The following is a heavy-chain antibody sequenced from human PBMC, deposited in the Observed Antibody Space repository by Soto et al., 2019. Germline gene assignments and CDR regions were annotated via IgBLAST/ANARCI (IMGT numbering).Heavy chain of an antibody. D-gene: IGHD4-17*01. CDR1: GGTFSSYA. J-gene: IGHJ4*02. CDR3: ARDYDYGGNPADY. CDR2: IIPIFGTA. V-gene: IGHV1-69*13. Sequence: SVKVSCKASGGTFSSYAISWVRQAPGQGLEWMGGIIPIFGTANYAQRFQGRVTITADESTSTAYMELSSLRSEDTAVYYCARDYDYGGNPADYWGQGTLVTVSS.